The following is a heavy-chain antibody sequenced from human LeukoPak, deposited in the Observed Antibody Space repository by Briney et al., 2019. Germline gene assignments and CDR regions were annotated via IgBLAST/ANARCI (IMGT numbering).Heavy chain of an antibody. CDR3: ARVAAGYSVNYFDY. CDR2: ISTGSSTT. D-gene: IGHD4-23*01. Sequence: GGSLRLSCAASGFTVSDNNMIWVRQAPGKGLEWVSYISTGSSTTYYADSVKGRFTISRDNVENSLYLQMNSLRDEDTAVYYCARVAAGYSVNYFDYWGQGTLVTVSS. CDR1: GFTVSDNN. J-gene: IGHJ4*02. V-gene: IGHV3-48*02.